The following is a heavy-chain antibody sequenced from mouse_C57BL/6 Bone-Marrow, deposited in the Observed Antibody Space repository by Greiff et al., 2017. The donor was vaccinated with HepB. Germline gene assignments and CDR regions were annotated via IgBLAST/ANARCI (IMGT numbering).Heavy chain of an antibody. Sequence: VKLMESGAELVKPGASVKISCKASGYAFSSYWMNWVKQRPGKGLEWIGQIYPGDGDTNYNGKFKGKATLTADKSSSTAYMQLSSLTSEDSAVYFCARWGKGRRDYYAMDYWGQGTSVTVSS. D-gene: IGHD3-3*01. CDR2: IYPGDGDT. CDR3: ARWGKGRRDYYAMDY. CDR1: GYAFSSYW. J-gene: IGHJ4*01. V-gene: IGHV1-80*01.